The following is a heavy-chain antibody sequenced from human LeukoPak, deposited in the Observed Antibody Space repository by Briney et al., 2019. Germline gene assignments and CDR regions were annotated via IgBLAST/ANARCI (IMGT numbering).Heavy chain of an antibody. J-gene: IGHJ4*02. CDR2: ISGSGRTT. Sequence: GGSLRLSCAASGFTFSNHAMSWVRQTPGKGLQWVSVISGSGRTTEYADSVKGRFTISRDNSKNTLSLQMNSLRVEDTAIYYCAKNVVVKRYIDYWGQGTLVTVSA. V-gene: IGHV3-23*01. D-gene: IGHD2-15*01. CDR1: GFTFSNHA. CDR3: AKNVVVKRYIDY.